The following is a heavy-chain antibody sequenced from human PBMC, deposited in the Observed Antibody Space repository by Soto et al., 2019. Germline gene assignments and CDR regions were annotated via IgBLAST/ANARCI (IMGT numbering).Heavy chain of an antibody. CDR2: ISSGGINI. D-gene: IGHD1-7*01. CDR3: ARDHPNRNYGTCFDY. Sequence: GAFMRVSRAASGFMFGTDERNWVRQDPWKGLEWVSYISSGGINIHYADSVKGRFTISRDNAKNSLYLQMDNLRAEDTAVDYCARDHPNRNYGTCFDYWGQGTPVTVS. CDR1: GFMFGTDE. J-gene: IGHJ4*02. V-gene: IGHV3-48*03.